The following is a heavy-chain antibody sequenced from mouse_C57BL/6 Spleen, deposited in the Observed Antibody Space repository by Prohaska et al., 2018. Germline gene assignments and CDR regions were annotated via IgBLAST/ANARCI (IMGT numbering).Heavy chain of an antibody. D-gene: IGHD1-1*01. CDR2: IFPGSGST. J-gene: IGHJ2*01. Sequence: QVQLQQSGPELVKPGASVKISCKASGYTFTYYYIHWVKQRPGQGLEWIGWIFPGSGSTYYNEKFKGKATLTVDKSSSTAYMLLSSLTSEDSAVYFCARPYYYGSSYGYWGQGTTLTVSS. CDR3: ARPYYYGSSYGY. CDR1: GYTFTYYY. V-gene: IGHV1-75*01.